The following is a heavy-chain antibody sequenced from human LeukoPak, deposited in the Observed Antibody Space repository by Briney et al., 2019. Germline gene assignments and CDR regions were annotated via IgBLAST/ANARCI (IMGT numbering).Heavy chain of an antibody. CDR3: ARGPVAPKTGAHNWFEP. CDR1: GGSFSGYY. Sequence: SETLSLTCAVYGGSFSGYYWSWLRQPPGKGLEWIGEINHSGSTNYNPSLKSRVTISVDTSKNQFSLKLSSVPAADTAVYYCARGPVAPKTGAHNWFEPWGQGTLVTVSS. V-gene: IGHV4-34*01. CDR2: INHSGST. J-gene: IGHJ5*02. D-gene: IGHD3-10*01.